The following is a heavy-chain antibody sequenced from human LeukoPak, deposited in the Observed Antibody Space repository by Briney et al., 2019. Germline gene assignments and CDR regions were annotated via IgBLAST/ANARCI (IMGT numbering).Heavy chain of an antibody. CDR2: INPNCGGT. V-gene: IGHV1-2*02. CDR3: ARVPFSYCGGDCYFDY. CDR1: GYTFTGYY. J-gene: IGHJ4*02. Sequence: ASVKVSCKASGYTFTGYYMHWVRQAPGQGLEWMGWINPNCGGTNYAQKFQGRVTMTRDTSISTAYMELSRLRSDDTAVYYCARVPFSYCGGDCYFDYWGQGTLVTVSS. D-gene: IGHD2-21*02.